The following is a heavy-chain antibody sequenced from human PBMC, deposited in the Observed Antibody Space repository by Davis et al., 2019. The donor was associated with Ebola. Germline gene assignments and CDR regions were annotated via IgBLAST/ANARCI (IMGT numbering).Heavy chain of an antibody. J-gene: IGHJ4*02. Sequence: SVKVSCKTSGGTSSKYAITWVRQAPGQGLEWMGRILPKVGLANYAERFQGRVTITADKSTDTVYMDLNSLRSEDTAVYYCAKDAGYSYGPDYWGQGTLVTASS. CDR2: ILPKVGLA. CDR3: AKDAGYSYGPDY. CDR1: GGTSSKYA. D-gene: IGHD5-18*01. V-gene: IGHV1-69*04.